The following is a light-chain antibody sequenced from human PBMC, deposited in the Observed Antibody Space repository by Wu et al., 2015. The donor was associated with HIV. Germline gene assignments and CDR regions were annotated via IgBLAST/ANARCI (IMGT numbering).Light chain of an antibody. V-gene: IGKV1-39*01. J-gene: IGKJ1*01. CDR1: QSISTY. CDR3: QQSDSPPRT. CDR2: AAS. Sequence: DIQMTQSPSSLSASVGDRVTITCRASQSISTYVNWYQQKPGKAPKLLIYAASNLQGGVPSRFSGSGSGTDFTLTVTSLQPEDFATYYCQQSDSPPRTFGQGTK.